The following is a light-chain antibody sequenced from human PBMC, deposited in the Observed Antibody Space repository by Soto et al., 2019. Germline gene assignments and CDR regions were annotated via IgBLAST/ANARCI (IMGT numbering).Light chain of an antibody. J-gene: IGKJ5*01. CDR1: QSIRDN. CDR2: DAS. CDR3: QNYHDWRIT. Sequence: EIVLTQSPATLSVSPGERATLSCRASQSIRDNLAWYQQKPGQTPRLLISDASTRATTIPARFSGSGSGTEFTLTINRLQSEDFAVYYCQNYHDWRITFGQGTRLEIK. V-gene: IGKV3-15*01.